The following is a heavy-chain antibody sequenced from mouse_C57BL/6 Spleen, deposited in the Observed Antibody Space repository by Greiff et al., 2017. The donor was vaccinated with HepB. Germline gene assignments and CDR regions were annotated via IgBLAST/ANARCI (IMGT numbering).Heavy chain of an antibody. CDR1: GYTFTDHT. J-gene: IGHJ1*03. V-gene: IGHV1-78*01. Sequence: VQLQESAAELVKPGASVKISCKVSGYTFTDHTIHWLKQRPEQGLEWIGYIYPRDGSTKYNEKFKGKPTLTADKSSSTAYMQLNSLSAEDSAVYFCARDGNYGYFDVWGTGTTVTVSS. CDR3: ARDGNYGYFDV. CDR2: IYPRDGST. D-gene: IGHD2-1*01.